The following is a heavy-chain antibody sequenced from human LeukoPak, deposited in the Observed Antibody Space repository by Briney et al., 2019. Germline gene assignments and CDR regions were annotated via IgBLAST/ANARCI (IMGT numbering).Heavy chain of an antibody. CDR1: GGSINSFY. V-gene: IGHV4-59*01. D-gene: IGHD6-19*01. Sequence: SETLSLTCTVSGGSINSFYWNWIRQPPAKGLEWIGDIYYTGSTNYNPSLKSRVTISVDTSKNQFSLKLSSVTAADTAVYYCTRAVSYSSDWSFYNYWGQGTLVTVSS. CDR2: IYYTGST. J-gene: IGHJ4*02. CDR3: TRAVSYSSDWSFYNY.